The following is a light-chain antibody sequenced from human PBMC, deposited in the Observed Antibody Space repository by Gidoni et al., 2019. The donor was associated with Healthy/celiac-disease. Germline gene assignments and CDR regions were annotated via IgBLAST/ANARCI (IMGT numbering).Light chain of an antibody. J-gene: IGKJ1*01. V-gene: IGKV1-8*01. Sequence: MGMSEAPSSFSASTGDRVTITCRASQGISSYLAWYQQKPGKAPKLLIYAASTLQSGVPSRFSGSGSGTDFDLTLSCLRSEDSATYYCHQYYSYPSTFGQGTKVEIK. CDR3: HQYYSYPST. CDR1: QGISSY. CDR2: AAS.